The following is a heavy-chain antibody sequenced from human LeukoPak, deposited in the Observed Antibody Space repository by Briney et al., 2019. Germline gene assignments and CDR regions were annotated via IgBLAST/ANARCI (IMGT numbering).Heavy chain of an antibody. CDR2: ISGRGGST. CDR1: GFTFSRYA. D-gene: IGHD5-18*01. CDR3: AKHVGYSYGYYFDY. Sequence: PGGSLRLSCAASGFTFSRYAMSWVRQAPGKGLESVSAISGRGGSTDYADSVKGRFTISRDNSKNTLYLQMNSLRAEDTAVYYCAKHVGYSYGYYFDYWGQGTLVTVSS. J-gene: IGHJ4*02. V-gene: IGHV3-23*01.